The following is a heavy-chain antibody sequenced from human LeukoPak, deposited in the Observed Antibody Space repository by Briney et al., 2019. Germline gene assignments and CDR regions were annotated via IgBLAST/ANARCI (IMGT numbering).Heavy chain of an antibody. CDR2: ISSSGSTI. CDR3: ARVAGSGSREYAFDI. Sequence: GGSLRLSCVASGFSFSSYEMNWVRQAPGKGLEWVSYISSSGSTIYYADSVKGRFTISRDNAKNSLYLQMNSLRAEDTALYHCARVAGSGSREYAFDIWGQGTMVTVSS. CDR1: GFSFSSYE. J-gene: IGHJ3*02. D-gene: IGHD3-10*01. V-gene: IGHV3-48*03.